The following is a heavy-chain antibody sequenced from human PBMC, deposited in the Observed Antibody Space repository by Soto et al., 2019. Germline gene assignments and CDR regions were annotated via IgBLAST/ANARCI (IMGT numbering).Heavy chain of an antibody. CDR3: VASLAASGLNWLDP. D-gene: IGHD6-13*01. Sequence: SETLSLTCIVSGGSISEKYWNWVRQPPGKGLEWIGLIFANGHTDYNPSLKSRVTMSVDASKNQCSLRLTAITAADTAVYYCVASLAASGLNWLDPWGRGTLVTVSS. V-gene: IGHV4-4*07. CDR2: IFANGHT. J-gene: IGHJ5*02. CDR1: GGSISEKY.